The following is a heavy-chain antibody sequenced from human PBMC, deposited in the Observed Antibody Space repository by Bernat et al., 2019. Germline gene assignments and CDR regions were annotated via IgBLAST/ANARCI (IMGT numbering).Heavy chain of an antibody. Sequence: QVQLVESGGGVVQPWRSLRLPCSASGFTFSSYGMPWVRQAPGKGAGWVEVIWYDGSNKYYADAVKGRFTISRDNSKNTLYLQMNSLRAEDTAVYYCARDPRSSSLLWWYFDLWGRGTLVTVSS. D-gene: IGHD6-13*01. J-gene: IGHJ2*01. V-gene: IGHV3-33*01. CDR3: ARDPRSSSLLWWYFDL. CDR2: IWYDGSNK. CDR1: GFTFSSYG.